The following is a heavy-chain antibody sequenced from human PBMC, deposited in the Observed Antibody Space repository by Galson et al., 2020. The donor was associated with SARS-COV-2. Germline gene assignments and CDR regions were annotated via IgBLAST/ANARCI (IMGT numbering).Heavy chain of an antibody. J-gene: IGHJ3*01. V-gene: IGHV3-7*04. CDR1: GFPFSRYW. D-gene: IGHD3-3*01. CDR3: ARELQVTIFGVIHGDAFDV. Sequence: GGYLRLSCPASGFPFSRYWMSWVRQAPGNGLQWLATIREDGSEKYYVDSVKGRLTISRDNAKNSLYRKMNSRRAEDTAVYYCARELQVTIFGVIHGDAFDVWGQGTMVTVSS. CDR2: IREDGSEK.